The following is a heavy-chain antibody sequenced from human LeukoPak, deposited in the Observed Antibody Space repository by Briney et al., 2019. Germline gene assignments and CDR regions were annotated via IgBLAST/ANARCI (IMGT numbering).Heavy chain of an antibody. Sequence: SETLSLTCTVSGGSISSYYWNWTRKPPAKGLEWIGYIYYSGRTNYNPSLKSRVTISVDTSKNQFSPKLSSVTAADTAVYYCARHEGNDIWSGYSDYYYMDVWGKGTTVTVSS. V-gene: IGHV4-59*08. J-gene: IGHJ6*03. CDR1: GGSISSYY. CDR2: IYYSGRT. CDR3: ARHEGNDIWSGYSDYYYMDV. D-gene: IGHD3-3*01.